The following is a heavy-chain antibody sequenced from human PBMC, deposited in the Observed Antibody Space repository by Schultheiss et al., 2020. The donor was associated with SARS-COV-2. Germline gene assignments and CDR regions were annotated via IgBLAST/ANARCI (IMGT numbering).Heavy chain of an antibody. CDR3: ASTPGIAVAGGLW. Sequence: SETLSLTCTVSGGSISSYYWSWIRQPPGKGLEWIGYIYYSGSTNYNPSLKSRVTISVDTSKNQFSLKLSSVTAADTAVYYCASTPGIAVAGGLWWGQGTLVTVSS. CDR1: GGSISSYY. D-gene: IGHD6-19*01. J-gene: IGHJ4*02. V-gene: IGHV4-59*08. CDR2: IYYSGST.